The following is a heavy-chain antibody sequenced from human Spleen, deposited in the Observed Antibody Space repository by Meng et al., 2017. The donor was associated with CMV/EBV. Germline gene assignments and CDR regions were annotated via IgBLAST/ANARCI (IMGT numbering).Heavy chain of an antibody. J-gene: IGHJ4*02. CDR2: INHSGST. V-gene: IGHV4-34*01. Sequence: AGLLKPSETLSPARAVYGGVVSGYYWSWIAQPPGKGLEWIGEINHSGSTNYNPSLKSRVTISVDTSKNQFSLKLSSVTAADTAVYYCARRRGIAAAGMRLWDYWGQGTLVTVSS. CDR3: ARRRGIAAAGMRLWDY. CDR1: GGVVSGYY. D-gene: IGHD6-13*01.